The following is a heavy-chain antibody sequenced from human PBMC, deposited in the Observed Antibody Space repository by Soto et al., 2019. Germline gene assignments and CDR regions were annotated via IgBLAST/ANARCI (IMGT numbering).Heavy chain of an antibody. J-gene: IGHJ4*02. V-gene: IGHV4-4*02. CDR1: GGSISSSNW. CDR3: ARSPWGMTRGEFDF. CDR2: IYDSGST. Sequence: SETLSLTCAVSGGSISSSNWWSWVRQPPGKGLEWIGYIYDSGSTYYNSSLKSRVTVSVDTSKNQFSLNLSSVTAADTAVYYCARSPWGMTRGEFDFWGQGTRVTVSS. D-gene: IGHD3-10*01.